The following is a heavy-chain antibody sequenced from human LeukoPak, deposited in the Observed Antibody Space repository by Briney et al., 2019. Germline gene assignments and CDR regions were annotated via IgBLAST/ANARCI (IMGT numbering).Heavy chain of an antibody. CDR2: ISYDGSNK. J-gene: IGHJ3*02. CDR1: GFTFSSYG. Sequence: PGGSLRLSCAASGFTFSSYGMHWVRQAPGKGLEWVAVISYDGSNKYYADSVKGRFTISRDNSKNTLYLQMNSLRAEDTAVYYCAKEILDANWNDLGGAFDIWGQGTMVTVSS. V-gene: IGHV3-30*18. D-gene: IGHD1-1*01. CDR3: AKEILDANWNDLGGAFDI.